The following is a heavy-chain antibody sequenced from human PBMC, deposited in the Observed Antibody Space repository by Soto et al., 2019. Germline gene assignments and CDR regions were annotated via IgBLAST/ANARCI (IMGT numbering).Heavy chain of an antibody. Sequence: GGSLRLSCAASGFTFSSYAMSWVRQAPGKVLEWVSAISGSGGSTYYADSAKGRFTISRDNSKNTLYLQMNSLRAEDTAVYYCAKGLAYYDFWSGYYDPNMDVWGQGTTVTVSS. CDR3: AKGLAYYDFWSGYYDPNMDV. CDR1: GFTFSSYA. J-gene: IGHJ6*02. D-gene: IGHD3-3*01. V-gene: IGHV3-23*01. CDR2: ISGSGGST.